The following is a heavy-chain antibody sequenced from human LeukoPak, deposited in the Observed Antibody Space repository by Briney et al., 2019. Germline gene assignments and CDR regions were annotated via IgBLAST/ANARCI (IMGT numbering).Heavy chain of an antibody. J-gene: IGHJ4*02. CDR1: GFTFSSYA. Sequence: PGGSLRLSCAASGFTFSSYAMHWVRQAPGKGLEWVAVISYDGSDIYYADSVKGRFTISRDNSKNTLYLQLNSLRAEDTAIYYCAKRFTYSSTWYYFVYWGEGTLVTVSS. CDR3: AKRFTYSSTWYYFVY. CDR2: ISYDGSDI. D-gene: IGHD6-13*01. V-gene: IGHV3-30*18.